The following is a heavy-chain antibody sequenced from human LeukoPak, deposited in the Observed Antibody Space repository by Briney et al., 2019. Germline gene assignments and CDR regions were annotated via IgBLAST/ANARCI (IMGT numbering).Heavy chain of an antibody. V-gene: IGHV3-23*01. D-gene: IGHD3-9*01. CDR3: VKDHGWLLYS. CDR1: GFTFSSYA. Sequence: GGSLRLFCAASGFTFSSYAMSWVRQAPGKGLEWVSGISLDGATTYYAGSVEGRFTISRDNSKNTLYLQMNSLRADDTAVYYCVKDHGWLLYSWGQGTLVTVSS. CDR2: ISLDGATT. J-gene: IGHJ4*02.